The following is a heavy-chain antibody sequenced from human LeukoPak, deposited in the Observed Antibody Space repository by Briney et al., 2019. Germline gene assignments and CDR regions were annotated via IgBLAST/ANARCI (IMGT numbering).Heavy chain of an antibody. CDR2: ISYSGST. CDR1: GDSITSGSYY. J-gene: IGHJ4*02. V-gene: IGHV4-39*01. Sequence: PSETLSLTCTVSGDSITSGSYYWAWVRQPPGKGLEWIGSISYSGSTYYNPPLKSRATMSVDTSKNQFSLRLSSVTAADTALYYCRGYDSSGNSVFDYWGQGTLVTVSS. CDR3: RGYDSSGNSVFDY. D-gene: IGHD3-22*01.